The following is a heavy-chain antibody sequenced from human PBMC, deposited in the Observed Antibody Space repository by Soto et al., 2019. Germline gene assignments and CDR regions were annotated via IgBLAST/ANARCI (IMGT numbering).Heavy chain of an antibody. D-gene: IGHD3-3*01. J-gene: IGHJ6*02. CDR3: AKDNTYYDFWSGYHYYYYGMDV. V-gene: IGHV3-30*04. Sequence: GGSLRLSCAASGFTFSSCAMHWVRQAPGKGLECVAVISYDGSNKYYADSVKGRFTISRDNSKNTLYLQMNSLRAEDTAVYYCAKDNTYYDFWSGYHYYYYGMDVWGQGTTVTV. CDR1: GFTFSSCA. CDR2: ISYDGSNK.